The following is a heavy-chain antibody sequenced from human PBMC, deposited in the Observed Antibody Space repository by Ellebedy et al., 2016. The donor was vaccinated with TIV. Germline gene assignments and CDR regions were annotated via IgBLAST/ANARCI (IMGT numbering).Heavy chain of an antibody. CDR1: GFTFSDYS. D-gene: IGHD3-22*01. V-gene: IGHV3-64*04. Sequence: GESLKISXSASGFTFSDYSMLWVRQAPGKGLEYVSAIRSSGGTTYYADSVKGRFTISRDNAKKSMYLQMNSLRAEDTAVYYCARANRADYYGSSGDYYYYGMDVWGQGTTVTVSS. CDR2: IRSSGGTT. CDR3: ARANRADYYGSSGDYYYYGMDV. J-gene: IGHJ6*02.